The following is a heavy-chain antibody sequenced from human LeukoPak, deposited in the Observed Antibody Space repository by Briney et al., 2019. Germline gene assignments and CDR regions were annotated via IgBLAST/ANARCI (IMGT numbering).Heavy chain of an antibody. CDR2: ISWNSNSI. Sequence: GGSLRLSCAASGFKFDDYAMHWVRQAPGKGLEWVSGISWNSNSIGYADSVKGRFTISRDNAKNSLYLQMNSLRAEDTALYYYARKTGGYYDPFFDYWGQGTLVTVSS. J-gene: IGHJ4*02. D-gene: IGHD3-22*01. CDR3: ARKTGGYYDPFFDY. CDR1: GFKFDDYA. V-gene: IGHV3-9*01.